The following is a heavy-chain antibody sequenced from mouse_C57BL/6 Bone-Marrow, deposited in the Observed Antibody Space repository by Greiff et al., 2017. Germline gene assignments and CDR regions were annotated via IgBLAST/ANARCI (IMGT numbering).Heavy chain of an antibody. Sequence: QVTLKVSGPGILQPSPTLSLTCSFSGFSLSTFGLGVGWIRQPSGKGLEWLAHIWWDDDKYYNPALKSRLTISKDTSKNQVFLKIANVDTADTATYYCARIERAHYYYGSSYCFAYWGQGTLVTVSA. J-gene: IGHJ3*01. V-gene: IGHV8-8*01. CDR3: ARIERAHYYYGSSYCFAY. CDR1: GFSLSTFGLG. CDR2: IWWDDDK. D-gene: IGHD1-1*01.